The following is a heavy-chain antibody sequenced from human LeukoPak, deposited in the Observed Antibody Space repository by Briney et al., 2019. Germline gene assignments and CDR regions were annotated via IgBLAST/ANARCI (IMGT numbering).Heavy chain of an antibody. J-gene: IGHJ4*02. Sequence: GGSLRLSCAASGFTFSGYAMSWVRQAPGKGLEWVANIKQDGSEKYYVDSVKGRFTISRDNAKNSLYLQMNSLRAEDTAVYYCARADGSGRKWGQGTLVTVSS. V-gene: IGHV3-7*01. CDR2: IKQDGSEK. CDR1: GFTFSGYA. D-gene: IGHD3-10*01. CDR3: ARADGSGRK.